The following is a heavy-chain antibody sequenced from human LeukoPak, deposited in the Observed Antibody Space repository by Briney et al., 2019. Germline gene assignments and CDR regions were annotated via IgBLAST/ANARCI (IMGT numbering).Heavy chain of an antibody. CDR3: VRDISGEKSFDY. V-gene: IGHV3-30*04. D-gene: IGHD3-10*01. CDR1: GFTFSSYA. J-gene: IGHJ4*02. CDR2: ISHDGSNR. Sequence: PGRSLRLSCAASGFTFSSYAMHWVRQAPGKGLEWVAVISHDGSNRYYADSVEGRFTISRDNSVNTLDLQMNSLGGEDTAMYYCVRDISGEKSFDYWGQGTLVTVSS.